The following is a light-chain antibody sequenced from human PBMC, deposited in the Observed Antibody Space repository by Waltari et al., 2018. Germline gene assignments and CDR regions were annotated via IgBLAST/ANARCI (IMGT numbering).Light chain of an antibody. CDR3: QAWDSSTVV. CDR2: QDT. J-gene: IGLJ2*01. CDR1: KLGDRY. V-gene: IGLV3-1*01. Sequence: SYELTQPPSVSVSPGQTAIITCSGDKLGDRYVCWYQHKSGQSPVLVIYQDTTRPSGIPERFSGSNPGNRATLTISGTQAMDEADYYCQAWDSSTVVFGGGTKLTVL.